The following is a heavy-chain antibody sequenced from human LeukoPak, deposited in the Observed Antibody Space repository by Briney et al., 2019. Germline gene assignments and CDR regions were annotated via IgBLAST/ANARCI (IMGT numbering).Heavy chain of an antibody. CDR3: ARPYCSSTSCSPGAFDI. D-gene: IGHD2-2*01. Sequence: GASVKVSCKASGGTFSSYAISWVRQAPGQGLEWMGGIITIFGTANYAQKFQGRVTITTDESTSTAYMELSSLRSEDTAVYYCARPYCSSTSCSPGAFDIWGQGTMVTVSS. CDR2: IITIFGTA. CDR1: GGTFSSYA. V-gene: IGHV1-69*05. J-gene: IGHJ3*02.